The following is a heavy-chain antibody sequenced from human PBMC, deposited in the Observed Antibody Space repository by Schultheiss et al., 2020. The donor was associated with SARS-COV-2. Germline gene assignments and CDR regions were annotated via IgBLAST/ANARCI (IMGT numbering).Heavy chain of an antibody. CDR3: AREYYYDSSGGAFDI. Sequence: GESLKISCAASGFTFSSYGMHWVRQAPGKGLEWVAFIRYDGSNKYYADSVKGRFTISRDNAKNSLYLQMNSLRAEDTAVYYCAREYYYDSSGGAFDIWGQGTMVTVSS. J-gene: IGHJ3*02. V-gene: IGHV3-30*02. D-gene: IGHD3-22*01. CDR2: IRYDGSNK. CDR1: GFTFSSYG.